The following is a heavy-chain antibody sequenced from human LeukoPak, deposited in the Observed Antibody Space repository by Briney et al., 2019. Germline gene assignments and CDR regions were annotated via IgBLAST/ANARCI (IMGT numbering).Heavy chain of an antibody. D-gene: IGHD5-12*01. CDR2: ISSSSSYI. J-gene: IGHJ4*02. CDR3: ARGTVATIGIADY. Sequence: GGSLRLSCAASGFTFSSYSMNWVRQAPGKGLEWVSSISSSSSYIYYADSVKGRFTISRDNAKNSLYLQMNSLRAEDTAVYYCARGTVATIGIADYWGQGTLVTVSS. V-gene: IGHV3-21*01. CDR1: GFTFSSYS.